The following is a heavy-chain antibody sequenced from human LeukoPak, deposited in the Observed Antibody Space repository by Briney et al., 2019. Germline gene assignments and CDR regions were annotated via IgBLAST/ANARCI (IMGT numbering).Heavy chain of an antibody. CDR1: GYTFTGYF. CDR3: ARGSTVTTVYSYYYYIMDV. CDR2: VDPNSGGT. D-gene: IGHD4-11*01. Sequence: ASVKVSCKASGYTFTGYFMHWVRQAPGQGLEWMGWVDPNSGGTNYAQKFQGRVTMTRDTSLNTAYMELSRLRSDDTAVYYCARGSTVTTVYSYYYYIMDVWGQGTTVTVSS. V-gene: IGHV1-2*02. J-gene: IGHJ6*02.